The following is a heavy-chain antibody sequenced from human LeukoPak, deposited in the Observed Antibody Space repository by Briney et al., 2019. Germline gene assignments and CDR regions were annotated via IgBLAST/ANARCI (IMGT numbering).Heavy chain of an antibody. D-gene: IGHD2-2*01. CDR3: ARQRCSSTSCRYYYYYMDV. V-gene: IGHV4-39*01. CDR2: IHYSGNT. Sequence: XXCTXSGGSISSSSXYWGWIRQPPGKGLEWIESIHYSGNTYYNPSLKSRITISVDTAKNEFSLKLTSVTAADTAVYYCARQRCSSTSCRYYYYYMDVWGKGTTVTVSS. CDR1: GGSISSSSXY. J-gene: IGHJ6*03.